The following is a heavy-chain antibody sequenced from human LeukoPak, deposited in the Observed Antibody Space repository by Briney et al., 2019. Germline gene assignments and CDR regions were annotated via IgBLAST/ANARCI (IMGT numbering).Heavy chain of an antibody. Sequence: PSETLSLTCAVYGGSFSGYYWSWIRQPPGKGLEWIGEINHSGSTNYNPSLKSRVTISVDTSKNQFSLKLSSVTAADTAVYYCTIQLWLPYWGQGTLVTVSS. D-gene: IGHD5-18*01. CDR3: TIQLWLPY. CDR1: GGSFSGYY. CDR2: INHSGST. V-gene: IGHV4-34*01. J-gene: IGHJ4*02.